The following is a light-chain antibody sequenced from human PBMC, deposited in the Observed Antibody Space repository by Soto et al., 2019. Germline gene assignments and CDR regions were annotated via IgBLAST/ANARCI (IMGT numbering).Light chain of an antibody. Sequence: DIPMTQSPSSLSASVGDRVTITCRASQTLGRRLTWYQQRPGEAPKLLIYETSNLHTGVPSRFSGSGSETDFTLTINSLQPEDIATYYCQQSFGPPYPFGQGTKLE. V-gene: IGKV1-39*01. CDR2: ETS. J-gene: IGKJ2*01. CDR1: QTLGRR. CDR3: QQSFGPPYP.